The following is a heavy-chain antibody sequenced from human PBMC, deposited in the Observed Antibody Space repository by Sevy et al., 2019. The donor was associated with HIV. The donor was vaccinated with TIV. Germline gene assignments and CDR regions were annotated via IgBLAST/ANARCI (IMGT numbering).Heavy chain of an antibody. CDR3: ASAERYCSSTSCLNYYYYGMDV. V-gene: IGHV1-69*13. Sequence: ASVKVSCKASGGTFSSYAISWVRQAPGQGLEWMGGIIPIFGTANYAQKFQGRVTITADESTSTAYMELSSLRSEDTAVYYCASAERYCSSTSCLNYYYYGMDVWGQGTTVTVSS. CDR1: GGTFSSYA. J-gene: IGHJ6*02. D-gene: IGHD2-2*01. CDR2: IIPIFGTA.